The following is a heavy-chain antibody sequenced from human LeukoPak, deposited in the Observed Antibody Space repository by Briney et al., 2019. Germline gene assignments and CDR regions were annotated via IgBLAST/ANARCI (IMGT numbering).Heavy chain of an antibody. Sequence: SETLSLTCTASGGSTSSDYWSWIRQSPGKGLEWVGYVYNSGDTGKNPSLKSRVTILLDTSKNQCSLKVSSVTAADTAVYYCARDRGYSFDTPYRYFDYWAQGTLVTVSS. J-gene: IGHJ4*02. V-gene: IGHV4-59*01. CDR1: GGSTSSDY. CDR2: VYNSGDT. CDR3: ARDRGYSFDTPYRYFDY. D-gene: IGHD5-18*01.